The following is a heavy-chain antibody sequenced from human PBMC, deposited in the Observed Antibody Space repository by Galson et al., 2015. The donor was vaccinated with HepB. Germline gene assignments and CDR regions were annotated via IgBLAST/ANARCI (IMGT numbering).Heavy chain of an antibody. J-gene: IGHJ4*02. V-gene: IGHV3-21*01. CDR2: ISLSSGFI. Sequence: LRLSCAASGFTFSSFTMNWVRQAPGKGLEWVSSISLSSGFIYYADSVKGRFTISRDNAKNSVYLQMNSLRAEDTAVYYCARDLNPYGGNSGLDYWGQGTLVTVSS. CDR3: ARDLNPYGGNSGLDY. D-gene: IGHD4-23*01. CDR1: GFTFSSFT.